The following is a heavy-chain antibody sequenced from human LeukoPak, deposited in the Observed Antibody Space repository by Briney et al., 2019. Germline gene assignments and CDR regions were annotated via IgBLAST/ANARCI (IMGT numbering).Heavy chain of an antibody. Sequence: PSETLSLTCTVSGGSISGYYWSWIRQPPGKGLECIGYLYYSGSTNYNPSLKSRVTISVDTSKSQLSLKLSSVTAADTAVYYCARGVPARKNFDYWGQGTLVTVSS. V-gene: IGHV4-59*01. D-gene: IGHD2-2*01. CDR3: ARGVPARKNFDY. J-gene: IGHJ4*02. CDR1: GGSISGYY. CDR2: LYYSGST.